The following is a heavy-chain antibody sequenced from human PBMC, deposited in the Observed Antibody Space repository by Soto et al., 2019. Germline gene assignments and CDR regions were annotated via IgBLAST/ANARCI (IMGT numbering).Heavy chain of an antibody. Sequence: QVQLVESGGGVVQPGRSLRLSCAASGFAFSSYGMHWVRQAPGKGLEWAAVIWYGGSDKYYADSVKGRFTISRDNSKNTLYLQMNSLSAEDTAVYYCARAGLLLDYWGQGTLVTVSS. CDR1: GFAFSSYG. CDR2: IWYGGSDK. D-gene: IGHD1-26*01. J-gene: IGHJ4*02. CDR3: ARAGLLLDY. V-gene: IGHV3-33*01.